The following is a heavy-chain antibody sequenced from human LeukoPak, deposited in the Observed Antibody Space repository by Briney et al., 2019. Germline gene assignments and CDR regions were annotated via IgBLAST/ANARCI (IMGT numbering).Heavy chain of an antibody. CDR2: FYVGGAT. J-gene: IGHJ4*02. CDR3: ARGDGYNFFDY. Sequence: GGSLRLSCAVSGFSVTNNYMSWVRQAPGKGLEWVSVFYVGGATYYVDSVKGRFTISRDNSENTLYLQMKSLRAEDTAVYYCARGDGYNFFDYWGQGTLVTVSS. V-gene: IGHV3-53*01. CDR1: GFSVTNNY. D-gene: IGHD5-24*01.